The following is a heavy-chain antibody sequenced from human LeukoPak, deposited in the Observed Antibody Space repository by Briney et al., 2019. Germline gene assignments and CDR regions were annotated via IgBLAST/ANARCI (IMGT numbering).Heavy chain of an antibody. J-gene: IGHJ4*02. V-gene: IGHV3-48*04. CDR3: ARSTMIVVAPFDY. CDR2: ISSSSSTI. Sequence: PGGSLRLSCAASGFTFSSYSMNWVRQAPGKGLEWVSYISSSSSTIYHADSVKGRFTISRDNAKNSLYLQMNSLRAEDTAVYYCARSTMIVVAPFDYWGQGTLVTVSS. CDR1: GFTFSSYS. D-gene: IGHD3-22*01.